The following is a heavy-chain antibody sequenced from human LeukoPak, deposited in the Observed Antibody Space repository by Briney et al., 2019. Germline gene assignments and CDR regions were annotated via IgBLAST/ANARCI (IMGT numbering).Heavy chain of an antibody. Sequence: SQTLSLTCAISGDSVSSNSAAWNWIRQSPSRGLEWLGRTYYRSKWYNDYAVSVKSRITINPDTSKNQFSLQLNSVTPEDTAVYYCAREVAGGAVTYYYYYYYMDVWGKGTTVTASS. V-gene: IGHV6-1*01. D-gene: IGHD3-16*01. CDR1: GDSVSSNSAA. J-gene: IGHJ6*03. CDR3: AREVAGGAVTYYYYYYYMDV. CDR2: TYYRSKWYN.